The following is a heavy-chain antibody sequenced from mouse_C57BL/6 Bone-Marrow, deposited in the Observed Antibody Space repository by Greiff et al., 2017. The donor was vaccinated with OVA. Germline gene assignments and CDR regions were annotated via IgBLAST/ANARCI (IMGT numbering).Heavy chain of an antibody. D-gene: IGHD1-1*01. CDR3: ARTVITTVVADY. V-gene: IGHV5-17*01. CDR2: ISSGSSTI. J-gene: IGHJ2*01. Sequence: EVMLVESGGGLVKPGGSLKLSCAASGFTFSDYGMHWVRQAPEKGLEWVAYISSGSSTIYYADTVKGRFTISRDKAKNTLFLQMTSLRSEDTAMYYCARTVITTVVADYWGQGTTLTVSS. CDR1: GFTFSDYG.